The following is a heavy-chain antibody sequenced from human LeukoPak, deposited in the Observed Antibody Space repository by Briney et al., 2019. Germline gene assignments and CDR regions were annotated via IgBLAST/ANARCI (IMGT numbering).Heavy chain of an antibody. J-gene: IGHJ3*02. CDR2: ISTYSGNT. V-gene: IGHV1-18*01. Sequence: ASVKVSCKASGYTFTSYGVSWVRQAPGQGLEWMGWISTYSGNTNYAQKFQGRVTITADESTSTAYMELSSLRSEDTAVYYCARDLRSSGYYWLTTFDIWGQGTMVTVSS. D-gene: IGHD3-22*01. CDR3: ARDLRSSGYYWLTTFDI. CDR1: GYTFTSYG.